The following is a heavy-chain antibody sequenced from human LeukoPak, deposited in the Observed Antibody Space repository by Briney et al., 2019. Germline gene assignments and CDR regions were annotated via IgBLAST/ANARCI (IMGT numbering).Heavy chain of an antibody. CDR2: IYYSGST. D-gene: IGHD1-26*01. J-gene: IGHJ3*02. Sequence: SETLSLTCTVSGGSISSYYWSWIRQPPGKGLEWIGYIYYSGSTNYNPSLKSRVTISVDTSKNQFSLKLSSVTAADTAVYYCARESGSLDRAFDIWGQGTMVTVSS. CDR3: ARESGSLDRAFDI. V-gene: IGHV4-59*01. CDR1: GGSISSYY.